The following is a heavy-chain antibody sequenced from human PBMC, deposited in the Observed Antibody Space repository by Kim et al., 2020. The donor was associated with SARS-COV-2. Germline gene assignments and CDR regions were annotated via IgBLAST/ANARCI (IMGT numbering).Heavy chain of an antibody. CDR2: IIPIFGTA. D-gene: IGHD2-2*01. CDR3: ARDRYCSNTSCYVRWFDP. CDR1: GGTFSSYA. J-gene: IGHJ5*02. V-gene: IGHV1-69*13. Sequence: SVKVSCKASGGTFSSYAISWVRQAPGQGLEWMGGIIPIFGTANYSQNFQGRVTITADESTSTAYMELSSLRSEDTAVYYCARDRYCSNTSCYVRWFDPWVQGTLVTVSS.